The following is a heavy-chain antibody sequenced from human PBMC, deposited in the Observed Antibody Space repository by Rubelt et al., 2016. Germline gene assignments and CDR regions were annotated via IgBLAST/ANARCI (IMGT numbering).Heavy chain of an antibody. J-gene: IGHJ4*02. CDR3: ARDGGVGATNYIDY. V-gene: IGHV4-34*01. D-gene: IGHD1-26*01. Sequence: QVQLQQWGAGLLKPSETLSLTCAVYGGSISSSSYYWGWIRQPPGKGLEWIGEINHSGSTNYNPSLNSRVTISVDTSKNQFSLKLSSVTAADTAVYYCARDGGVGATNYIDYWGQGTLVTVSS. CDR2: INHSGST. CDR1: GGSISSSSYY.